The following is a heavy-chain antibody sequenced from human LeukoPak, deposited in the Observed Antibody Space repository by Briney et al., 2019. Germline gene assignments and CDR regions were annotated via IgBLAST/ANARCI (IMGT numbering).Heavy chain of an antibody. CDR2: INPNSGGT. J-gene: IGHJ1*01. D-gene: IGHD6-19*01. CDR3: AMSSGFQQWLSSGYFQH. Sequence: ASVKVSCKASGYTFTGYYMHWVRQAPGQGLEWMGWINPNSGGTNYAQKFQGRVTITRDTSASTAYMELSSLRSEDTAVYYCAMSSGFQQWLSSGYFQHWGQGTLVTVSS. V-gene: IGHV1-2*02. CDR1: GYTFTGYY.